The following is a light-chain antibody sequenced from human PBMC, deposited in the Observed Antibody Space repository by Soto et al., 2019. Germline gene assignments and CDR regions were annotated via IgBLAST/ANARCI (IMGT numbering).Light chain of an antibody. V-gene: IGKV1-33*01. CDR2: DAN. CDR3: QQYDDLPALT. J-gene: IGKJ4*01. Sequence: DIQMTQSPSSLSASVGDRVTITCQASQDISNYLNWYQQKPGKAPKLLIYDANNLETGVPSRFSGSGSGTDFTFTINSLQPEDIATYYCQQYDDLPALTFCGGTKVDIK. CDR1: QDISNY.